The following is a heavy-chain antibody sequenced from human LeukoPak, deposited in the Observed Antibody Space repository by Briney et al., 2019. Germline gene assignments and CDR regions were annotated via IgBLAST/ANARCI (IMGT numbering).Heavy chain of an antibody. D-gene: IGHD6-13*01. CDR3: ARRYSSSWSHSYYYYMDV. CDR2: INHSGGT. J-gene: IGHJ6*03. V-gene: IGHV4-34*01. CDR1: GGSFSGYY. Sequence: SETLSLTCAVYGGSFSGYYWSWIRQPPGKGLEWIGEINHSGGTNYNPSLKSRVTISVDTSKNQFSLKLSSVTAADTAVYYCARRYSSSWSHSYYYYMDVWGKGTTVTVSS.